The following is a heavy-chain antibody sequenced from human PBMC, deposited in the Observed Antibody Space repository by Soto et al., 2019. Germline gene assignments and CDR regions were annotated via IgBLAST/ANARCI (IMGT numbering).Heavy chain of an antibody. D-gene: IGHD3-10*01. Sequence: PSETLSLTCTVSGTSMTGHFWSWMRQPPGKGLEWIGYGYYSGSTLYNPSLKSRVTISLDTSKNHFSLRLSSVTAADTAMYYCARVSGAGGLSFAYLSQGTLVTVSS. V-gene: IGHV4-59*11. CDR1: GTSMTGHF. J-gene: IGHJ4*02. CDR2: GYYSGST. CDR3: ARVSGAGGLSFAY.